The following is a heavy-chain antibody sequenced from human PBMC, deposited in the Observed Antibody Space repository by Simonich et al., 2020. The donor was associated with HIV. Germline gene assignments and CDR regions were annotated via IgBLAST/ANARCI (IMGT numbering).Heavy chain of an antibody. Sequence: QVQLVESGGGVVQPVRSLRLSCAASGFTFSSYAMHWVRQAPGKGLGWVAGISYDGSNKYYADSVKGRFTISRDNSKNTLYLQMNSLRAEDTAVYYCDGADFWGQGTLVTVSS. J-gene: IGHJ4*02. D-gene: IGHD3-10*01. CDR3: DGADF. CDR1: GFTFSSYA. CDR2: ISYDGSNK. V-gene: IGHV3-30*07.